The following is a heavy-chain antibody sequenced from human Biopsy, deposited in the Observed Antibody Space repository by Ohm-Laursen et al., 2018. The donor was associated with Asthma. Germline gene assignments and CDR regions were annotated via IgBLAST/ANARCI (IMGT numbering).Heavy chain of an antibody. CDR1: GFTFDAYT. CDR2: ISWNSATI. CDR3: AKVRSDWVITESFDY. V-gene: IGHV3-9*01. Sequence: SLRLSCAASGFTFDAYTMHWVRQAPGKGLEWVSGISWNSATIGYADSVEGRFTISRDNAKNSVFLHMDSLRPEDTAFYYCAKVRSDWVITESFDYWGQGVLVTVSS. D-gene: IGHD3-22*01. J-gene: IGHJ4*02.